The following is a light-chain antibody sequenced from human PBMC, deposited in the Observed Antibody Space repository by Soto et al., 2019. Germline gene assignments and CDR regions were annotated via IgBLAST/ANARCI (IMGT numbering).Light chain of an antibody. Sequence: EIVLTQSPPTLSLSPGERATLSCRASQTVSSSLAWYQQKPGQAPRLLIYEASNRATGIPARFSGSGSGTEFTLTISSLQSEDFAVYYCLQYNNWPRTFGQGTKVDI. V-gene: IGKV3-11*01. CDR2: EAS. CDR1: QTVSSS. CDR3: LQYNNWPRT. J-gene: IGKJ1*01.